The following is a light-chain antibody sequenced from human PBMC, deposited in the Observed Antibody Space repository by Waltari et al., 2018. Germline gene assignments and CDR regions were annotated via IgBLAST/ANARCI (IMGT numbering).Light chain of an antibody. Sequence: EIVLTQSPGTLSLSLGERATLSCRASQSVSRALAWYQQKPGQGPRLLIYGASTRATGSPDRLSGSGSGTDFSLTISRLEPDDFAVYYCQHYLRLPVTFGQGTTVEI. CDR1: QSVSRA. CDR3: QHYLRLPVT. V-gene: IGKV3-20*01. CDR2: GAS. J-gene: IGKJ1*01.